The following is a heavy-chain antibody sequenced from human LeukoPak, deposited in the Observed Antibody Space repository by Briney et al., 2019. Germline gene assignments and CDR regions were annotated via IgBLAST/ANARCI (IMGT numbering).Heavy chain of an antibody. V-gene: IGHV1-8*01. J-gene: IGHJ5*02. Sequence: GASVKVSCKASGGTFTSYDINWVRQATGQGLEWMGWMNPNSGNTGYAQKFQGRVTMTRNTSISTAYMELSSLRSEDTAVYYCARYSSSSTPDFDPWGQGTLVTVSS. CDR2: MNPNSGNT. CDR3: ARYSSSSTPDFDP. D-gene: IGHD6-6*01. CDR1: GGTFTSYD.